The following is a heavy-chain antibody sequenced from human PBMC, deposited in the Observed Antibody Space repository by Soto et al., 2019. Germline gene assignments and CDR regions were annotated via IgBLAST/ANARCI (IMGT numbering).Heavy chain of an antibody. J-gene: IGHJ4*02. V-gene: IGHV5-51*01. CDR1: GYSFTSYW. Sequence: PGAYLKISCKGSGYSFTSYWIGWVRQMPGKGLEWMGIIYPGDSDTRYSPSLQRQVTISADKSISTAYLQRSSLKASDTAMYYCARQKDYDSSGYPNYFDYWGQGTLVTVSS. CDR3: ARQKDYDSSGYPNYFDY. CDR2: IYPGDSDT. D-gene: IGHD3-22*01.